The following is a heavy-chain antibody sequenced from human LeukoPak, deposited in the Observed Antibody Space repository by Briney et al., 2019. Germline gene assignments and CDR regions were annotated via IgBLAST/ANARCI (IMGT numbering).Heavy chain of an antibody. CDR2: ISGSGGST. Sequence: PGGSLRLSCAASVFTFSSYAMSWVRQAPGKGLEWVSAISGSGGSTYYADSVKGRVTISRDNSKKTLNLQMNSLRAEDTAVYYCANLVSGQYHLIDRKDVFDSCVQGGMVTVCS. D-gene: IGHD3-22*01. CDR1: VFTFSSYA. V-gene: IGHV3-23*01. J-gene: IGHJ3*02. CDR3: ANLVSGQYHLIDRKDVFDS.